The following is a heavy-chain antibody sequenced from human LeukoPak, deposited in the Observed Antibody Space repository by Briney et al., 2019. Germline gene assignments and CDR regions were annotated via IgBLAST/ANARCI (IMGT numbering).Heavy chain of an antibody. D-gene: IGHD3-16*02. CDR2: ISSSSSYI. Sequence: AGGSLRLSCAASGFTFSSYSMNWVRQAPGKGLEWVSSISSSSSYIYYADSVKGRFTISRDNAKNSLYLQMNSLRAEDTAVYYCARATMITFGGVIVLPFDYWGQGTLVTVSS. V-gene: IGHV3-21*01. CDR3: ARATMITFGGVIVLPFDY. CDR1: GFTFSSYS. J-gene: IGHJ4*02.